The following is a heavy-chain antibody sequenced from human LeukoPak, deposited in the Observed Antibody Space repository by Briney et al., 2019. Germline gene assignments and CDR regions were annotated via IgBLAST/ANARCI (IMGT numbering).Heavy chain of an antibody. CDR1: GFTFSSYA. J-gene: IGHJ4*02. CDR2: ISYDGSNK. V-gene: IGHV3-30*04. Sequence: GRSLRLSCAASGFTFSSYAMHWVRQAPGKGLEWVAVISYDGSNKYYADSVKGRFTISRDSSKNTLYLQMNSLRAEDTAVYYCARSQVSVVVVGAVDYWGQGTLVTVSS. D-gene: IGHD2-15*01. CDR3: ARSQVSVVVVGAVDY.